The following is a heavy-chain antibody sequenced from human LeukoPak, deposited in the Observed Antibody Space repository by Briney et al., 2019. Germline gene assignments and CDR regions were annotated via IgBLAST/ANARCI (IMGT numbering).Heavy chain of an antibody. CDR3: ARDRAALSAFDI. Sequence: PSETLSLTCTVSGGSISSYYWSWIRQPPGKGLEWIGYIYYSGSTNYNPSLKSRVTISVDTSKNQFSLKLSSVTAADTAVYYCARDRAALSAFDIWGQGTMVTVSS. CDR2: IYYSGST. D-gene: IGHD3-10*01. CDR1: GGSISSYY. V-gene: IGHV4-59*01. J-gene: IGHJ3*02.